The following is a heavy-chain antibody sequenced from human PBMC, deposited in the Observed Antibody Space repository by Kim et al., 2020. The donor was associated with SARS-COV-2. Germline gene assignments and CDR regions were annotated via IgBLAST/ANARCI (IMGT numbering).Heavy chain of an antibody. CDR3: ARGDGWEPPFDH. CDR1: GLIVSSNY. V-gene: IGHV3-66*01. D-gene: IGHD1-26*01. J-gene: IGHJ4*02. Sequence: GGSLRLSCAASGLIVSSNYMSWVRQAPGKGLEWVSVIYTGGSTYYADSVKGRFTISRDISKNTLYLQMKSLRAEDTSMYYCARGDGWEPPFDHWGQGTLV. CDR2: IYTGGST.